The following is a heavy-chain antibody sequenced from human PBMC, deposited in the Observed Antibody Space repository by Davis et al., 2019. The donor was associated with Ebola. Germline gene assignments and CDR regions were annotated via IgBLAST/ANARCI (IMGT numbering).Heavy chain of an antibody. Sequence: ASVKVSCKASGYTFTSYGISWVRQAPGQGLEWMGWISAYNGNTNYAQKLQGRVTMTTDKSTSTAYMELSSLRSEDTAVYYCARAQFPTTSDHWGQGTLVTVSS. J-gene: IGHJ4*02. V-gene: IGHV1-18*04. CDR2: ISAYNGNT. CDR1: GYTFTSYG. CDR3: ARAQFPTTSDH. D-gene: IGHD1-1*01.